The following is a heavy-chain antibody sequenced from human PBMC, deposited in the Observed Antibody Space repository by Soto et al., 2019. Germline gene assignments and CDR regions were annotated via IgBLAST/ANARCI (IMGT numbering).Heavy chain of an antibody. CDR3: ARRSRSGWFAP. D-gene: IGHD1-26*01. Sequence: SETLSLTCTVSGGSISSYYWSWIRQPPGKGLEWIGYIYYSGSTNYNPSLKSRVTISVDTSKNQFSLKLSSVTAADTAVYYCARRSRSGWFAPWGQGTLVTVSS. J-gene: IGHJ5*02. CDR1: GGSISSYY. V-gene: IGHV4-59*08. CDR2: IYYSGST.